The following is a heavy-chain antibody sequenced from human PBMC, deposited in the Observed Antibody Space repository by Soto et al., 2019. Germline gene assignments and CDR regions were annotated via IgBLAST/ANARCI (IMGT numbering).Heavy chain of an antibody. V-gene: IGHV3-30-3*01. CDR2: ISYDGSNK. D-gene: IGHD2-2*02. J-gene: IGHJ6*02. CDR1: GFTFSSYA. CDR3: ARDAERRATIPAPYGMDV. Sequence: PGGSLRLSCAASGFTFSSYAMHWVRQAPGKGLEWVAVISYDGSNKYYADSVKGRFTISRDNSKNTLYLQMNSLRAEDTAVYYCARDAERRATIPAPYGMDVWGQGTTVTVSS.